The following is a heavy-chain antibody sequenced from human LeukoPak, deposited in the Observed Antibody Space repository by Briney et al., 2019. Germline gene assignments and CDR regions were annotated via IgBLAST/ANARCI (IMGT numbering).Heavy chain of an antibody. Sequence: GGSLRLSCAASGFTFDDYAMHWVRQAPGKGLEWVSGISWNSGSIGYADSVKGRFTISRDNAKNSLYLQMNSLRAEDTALCYCAKALGNWGQGTLVTVSS. V-gene: IGHV3-9*01. J-gene: IGHJ4*02. CDR3: AKALGN. CDR1: GFTFDDYA. D-gene: IGHD7-27*01. CDR2: ISWNSGSI.